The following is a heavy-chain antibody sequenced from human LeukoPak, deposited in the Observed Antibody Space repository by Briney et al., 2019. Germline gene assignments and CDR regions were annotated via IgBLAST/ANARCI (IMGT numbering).Heavy chain of an antibody. Sequence: SETLSLTCVVSGGSVTSTNWWTWVRRPPGKGLEWIGEFHLDGRTNYNPSLKSRLIMSVDLPENHISLKLTSVTAADTAVYYCAREGGFYRPLDYSGQGTLVTVSS. CDR3: AREGGFYRPLDY. D-gene: IGHD3-3*01. J-gene: IGHJ4*02. CDR1: GGSVTSTNW. V-gene: IGHV4-4*02. CDR2: FHLDGRT.